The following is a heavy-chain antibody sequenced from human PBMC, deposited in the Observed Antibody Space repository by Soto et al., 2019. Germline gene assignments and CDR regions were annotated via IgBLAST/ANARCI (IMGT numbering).Heavy chain of an antibody. CDR2: ISGSGDTI. V-gene: IGHV3-11*01. CDR1: GFTFSDYY. D-gene: IGHD3-16*02. J-gene: IGHJ4*02. Sequence: QVQLVESGGGLVKPEGSLRLSCAASGFTFSDYYMSWIRQAPGKGLEWVSYISGSGDTIYYTDSVKGRFTISRDNTKNSLYLQMNSLRAEDTAVYFCVSYRIRTPGVGYWGQGTLVTVSS. CDR3: VSYRIRTPGVGY.